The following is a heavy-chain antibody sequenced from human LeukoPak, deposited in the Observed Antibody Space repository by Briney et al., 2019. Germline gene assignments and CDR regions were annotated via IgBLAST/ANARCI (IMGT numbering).Heavy chain of an antibody. D-gene: IGHD3-3*01. CDR1: GDSVSSNSAA. J-gene: IGHJ4*02. CDR2: TYYRSKWYS. CDR3: ARGERITIFGVVTYFDY. V-gene: IGHV6-1*01. Sequence: SQTLSLTCAISGDSVSSNSAAWNWIRQSPSRGLEWLGRTYYRSKWYSDYAVSVKSRITINPDTSKNQFSLHLNSVTPEDTAVYYCARGERITIFGVVTYFDYWGQGTLVTVSS.